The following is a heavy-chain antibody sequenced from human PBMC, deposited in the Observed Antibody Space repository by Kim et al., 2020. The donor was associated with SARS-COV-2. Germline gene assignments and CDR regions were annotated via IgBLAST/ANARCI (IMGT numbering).Heavy chain of an antibody. CDR1: GGSISSGDYY. J-gene: IGHJ1*01. D-gene: IGHD2-21*02. V-gene: IGHV4-30-4*08. CDR2: IYYTGSS. Sequence: SETLSLTCTVSGGSISSGDYYWSWIRPPPGKGLEWIGSIYYTGSSHYNPFLNSRAIISKDTSKNQFPLMMSPGTAADTAVYYCARGPPIGGGDCYSRWGQSTLVTSSS. CDR3: ARGPPIGGGDCYSR.